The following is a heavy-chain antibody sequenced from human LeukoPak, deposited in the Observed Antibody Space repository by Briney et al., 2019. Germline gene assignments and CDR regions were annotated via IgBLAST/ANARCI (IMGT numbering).Heavy chain of an antibody. Sequence: PGGSLRLSCAASGFTFDDYAMHWVRQAPGKGLEWVSGISWNSGSIGYADSVKGRFTISRDNAKNSLYLQMNSLRAEDTALYYCAKVLLTGTRPGYGMDVWGQGTTVTVSS. CDR3: AKVLLTGTRPGYGMDV. J-gene: IGHJ6*02. D-gene: IGHD1-7*01. CDR2: ISWNSGSI. CDR1: GFTFDDYA. V-gene: IGHV3-9*01.